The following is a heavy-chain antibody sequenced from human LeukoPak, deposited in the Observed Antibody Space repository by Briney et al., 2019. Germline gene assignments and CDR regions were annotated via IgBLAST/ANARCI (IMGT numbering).Heavy chain of an antibody. V-gene: IGHV3-73*01. CDR3: TRRLDGSGSSGNFDY. D-gene: IGHD3-10*01. Sequence: GGSLRLSCAASGFTFSDSAIHWVRQASGKGLEWVGRIRNKPNNYATAYAASVKGRFTISRDDSKNTAYLQMNSLKTEDTAVYYCTRRLDGSGSSGNFDYWGQGTLVTVSS. CDR2: IRNKPNNYAT. J-gene: IGHJ4*02. CDR1: GFTFSDSA.